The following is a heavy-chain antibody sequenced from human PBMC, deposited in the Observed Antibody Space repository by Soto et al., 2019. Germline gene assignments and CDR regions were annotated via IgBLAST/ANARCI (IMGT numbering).Heavy chain of an antibody. D-gene: IGHD6-6*01. CDR3: ARQSSSLPGWFDP. J-gene: IGHJ5*02. V-gene: IGHV4-34*01. CDR1: GGSFSGYY. Sequence: PSETLSLTCAVYGGSFSGYYWSWIRQPPGKGLEWIGEINHSGSTNYNPSLKSRVTISVDTSKNQFSLKLSSVTAADTAVYYCARQSSSLPGWFDPWGHGTLVTVSS. CDR2: INHSGST.